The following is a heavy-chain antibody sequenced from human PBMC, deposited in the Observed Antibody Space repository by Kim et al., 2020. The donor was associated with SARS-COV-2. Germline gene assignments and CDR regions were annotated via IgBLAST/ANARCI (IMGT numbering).Heavy chain of an antibody. CDR2: ISYDGSNK. CDR1: GFTFSSYA. CDR3: ARLKVVAKLWNPMDV. V-gene: IGHV3-30-3*01. J-gene: IGHJ6*02. D-gene: IGHD2-15*01. Sequence: GGSLRLSCAASGFTFSSYAMHWVRQAPGKGLEWVAVISYDGSNKYYADSVKGRFTISRDNSKNTLYLQMNSLRAEDTAVYYCARLKVVAKLWNPMDVWGQGTTVTVSS.